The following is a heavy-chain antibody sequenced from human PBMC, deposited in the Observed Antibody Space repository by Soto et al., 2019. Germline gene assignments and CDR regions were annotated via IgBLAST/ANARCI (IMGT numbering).Heavy chain of an antibody. D-gene: IGHD5-18*01. CDR1: GFTFSSYW. CDR2: IKQDGSEK. V-gene: IGHV3-7*05. J-gene: IGHJ6*02. CDR3: ARGPTSFTAMVTSYYYGMDV. Sequence: GGPQRLSCAASGFTFSSYWMSWVRQDPGKGLEWVANIKQDGSEKYYVDSVKGRFTISRDNAKNSLYLQMNSLRAEDTAVYYCARGPTSFTAMVTSYYYGMDVWGQGTTVTVSS.